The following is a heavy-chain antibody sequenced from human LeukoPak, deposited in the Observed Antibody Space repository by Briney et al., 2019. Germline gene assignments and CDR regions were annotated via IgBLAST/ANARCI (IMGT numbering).Heavy chain of an antibody. D-gene: IGHD3-9*01. Sequence: SETLSLTCTVAGYSISSGYYWGWIRQPPGKGLEWIGSIYHSGSTYYNPSLKSRVTISVDTSKNQFSLKLSSVTAADTAVYYCARHPLYYDILTGYRRENWFDPWGQGTLVTVSS. CDR3: ARHPLYYDILTGYRRENWFDP. CDR2: IYHSGST. V-gene: IGHV4-38-2*02. CDR1: GYSISSGYY. J-gene: IGHJ5*02.